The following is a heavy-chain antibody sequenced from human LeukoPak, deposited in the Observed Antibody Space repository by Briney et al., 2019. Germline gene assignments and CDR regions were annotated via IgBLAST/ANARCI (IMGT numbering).Heavy chain of an antibody. CDR3: AKCSSSNGNDALDI. J-gene: IGHJ3*02. CDR2: ISGGGAKT. V-gene: IGHV3-23*01. Sequence: GGSLRLSCAASGFNFDQYAMNWVRQAPGKGLEWVSFISGGGAKTFYADSVKGRFSISRDNSKNTVYLHMNSLRAEDTAIYYCAKCSSSNGNDALDIWGQGTMVTVSS. CDR1: GFNFDQYA. D-gene: IGHD2-8*01.